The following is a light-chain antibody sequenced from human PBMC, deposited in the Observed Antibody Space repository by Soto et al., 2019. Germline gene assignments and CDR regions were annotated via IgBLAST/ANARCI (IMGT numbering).Light chain of an antibody. CDR3: QQRRSWSPIT. V-gene: IGKV3-11*01. CDR2: DAS. J-gene: IGKJ5*01. CDR1: QSVSRF. Sequence: ETVLTQSPATLSLSPGERATLSCRASQSVSRFLAWYQQKPGQAPRLLIYDASNRATGIPARFSGSGSGTDFTLTISSLEPEDFAVYYCQQRRSWSPITFGQGTRLDIK.